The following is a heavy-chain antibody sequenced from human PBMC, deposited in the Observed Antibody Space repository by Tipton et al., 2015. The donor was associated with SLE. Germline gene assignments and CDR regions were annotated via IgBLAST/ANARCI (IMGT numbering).Heavy chain of an antibody. Sequence: SLRLSCAASGFTFSHYRLAWVRQAPGKGLEWISSISSSSNFIYYADSLKGRFTISRDNAKNSLYLQMNSLRAEDTAVYYCARLVAPDYFAYWGQGTLVTVSS. CDR2: ISSSSNFI. D-gene: IGHD2-8*02. V-gene: IGHV3-21*03. CDR1: GFTFSHYR. CDR3: ARLVAPDYFAY. J-gene: IGHJ4*02.